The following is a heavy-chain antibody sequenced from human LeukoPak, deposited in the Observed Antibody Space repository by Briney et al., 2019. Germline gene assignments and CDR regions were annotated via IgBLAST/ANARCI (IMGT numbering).Heavy chain of an antibody. CDR3: AGAITMVRGVSTSIDY. V-gene: IGHV4-59*01. Sequence: PSETLSLTCTVSGGSISSYYWSWIRQPPGKGLEWIGYIYYSGSTNYNPSLKSRVTISVDTSKNQFSLKLSSVTAADTAVYYCAGAITMVRGVSTSIDYWGQGTLVTVSS. D-gene: IGHD3-10*01. CDR2: IYYSGST. J-gene: IGHJ4*02. CDR1: GGSISSYY.